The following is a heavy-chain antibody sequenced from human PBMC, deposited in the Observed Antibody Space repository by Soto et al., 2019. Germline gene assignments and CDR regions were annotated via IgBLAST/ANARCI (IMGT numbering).Heavy chain of an antibody. Sequence: QVQLQESGPGLVKPSETLSLTCTVSGGSVSSGSYYWSWIRQPPGKGLEWIGYIYYSGSTNYNLSLKSRVTISVDTSKNQFSLKLSSVTAADTAVYYCARGQLRFLEWLQFDAFDIWGQGTMVTVSS. CDR1: GGSVSSGSYY. D-gene: IGHD3-3*01. J-gene: IGHJ3*02. CDR3: ARGQLRFLEWLQFDAFDI. V-gene: IGHV4-61*01. CDR2: IYYSGST.